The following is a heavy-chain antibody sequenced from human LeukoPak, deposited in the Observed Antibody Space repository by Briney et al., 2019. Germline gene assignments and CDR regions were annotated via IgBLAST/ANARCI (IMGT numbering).Heavy chain of an antibody. Sequence: SETLSLTCTVSGGSISSYYWSWIRQPPGKGLEWIGYIYYSGSTNYNPSLKSRVTISVDTSKNQFSLKLSSVTAADTAVYYCASQKYSSGWYWGFDYWGQGTLVTVSS. CDR1: GGSISSYY. CDR3: ASQKYSSGWYWGFDY. D-gene: IGHD6-19*01. J-gene: IGHJ4*02. V-gene: IGHV4-59*12. CDR2: IYYSGST.